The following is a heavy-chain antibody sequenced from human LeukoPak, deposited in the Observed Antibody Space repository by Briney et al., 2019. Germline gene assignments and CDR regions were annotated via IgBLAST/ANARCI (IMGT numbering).Heavy chain of an antibody. CDR3: AREGTMAQGLDY. V-gene: IGHV1-8*01. CDR1: GYTFTSYD. Sequence: ASVKVSCKASGYTFTSYDINWVRQATGQRLERMGWMNPNSGNTGYAQKFQGRVTMTRNTSISTAYMELSSLRSEDTAVYYCAREGTMAQGLDYWGQGTLVTVSS. CDR2: MNPNSGNT. D-gene: IGHD4/OR15-4a*01. J-gene: IGHJ4*02.